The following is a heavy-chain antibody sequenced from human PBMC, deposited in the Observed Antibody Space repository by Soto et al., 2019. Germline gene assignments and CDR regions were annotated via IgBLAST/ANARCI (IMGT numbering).Heavy chain of an antibody. V-gene: IGHV3-48*02. J-gene: IGHJ3*02. D-gene: IGHD2-2*01. CDR2: ISSSSSTI. Sequence: PGGSLRLSCAASGFTFSSYSMNWVRQAPGKGLEWVSYISSSSSTIYYADSVKGRFTISRDNAKNSLYLQMNSLRDEDTAVYYCARAYLGIRDPRNAFDIWGQGTMVTVSS. CDR1: GFTFSSYS. CDR3: ARAYLGIRDPRNAFDI.